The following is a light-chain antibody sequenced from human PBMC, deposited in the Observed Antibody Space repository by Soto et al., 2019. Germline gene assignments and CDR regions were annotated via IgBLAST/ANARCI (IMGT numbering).Light chain of an antibody. CDR1: SSNIGAGYD. CDR2: GNS. CDR3: QSYDSSLSGCV. Sequence: QSVLTQPPSVSGAPGQRVTISCTGSSSNIGAGYDVNWYQQRPGKAPKLRIYGNSNRPSGVPDRFSGSKSGTSASLAITGLKAEDEADYYCQSYDSSLSGCVFGTGTKVTV. V-gene: IGLV1-40*01. J-gene: IGLJ1*01.